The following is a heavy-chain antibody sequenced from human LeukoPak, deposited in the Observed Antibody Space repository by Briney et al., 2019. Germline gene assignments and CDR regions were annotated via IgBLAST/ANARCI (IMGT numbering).Heavy chain of an antibody. CDR2: ISWNSGTI. CDR3: AKEGVTVTPEDGAFDI. CDR1: RFTFDDYG. J-gene: IGHJ3*02. Sequence: GGSLRLSCAASRFTFDDYGMHWVRQAPGKGLEWVSGISWNSGTIIYADSVKGRFTISRDNAKNSLYLQMNSLRPEDTAFYYCAKEGVTVTPEDGAFDIWGQGTMVTVSS. D-gene: IGHD4-17*01. V-gene: IGHV3-9*01.